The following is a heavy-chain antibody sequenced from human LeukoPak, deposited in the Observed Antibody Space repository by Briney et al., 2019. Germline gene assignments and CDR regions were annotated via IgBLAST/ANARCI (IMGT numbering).Heavy chain of an antibody. D-gene: IGHD1-7*01. CDR1: GYTFTGYY. CDR2: INPNSGGT. CDR3: ARDLGNWNYNFDY. Sequence: GASVKVSCKASGYTFTGYYMHWVRQAPGQGLEWMGWINPNSGGTNYAQKFQGRVTMTRDTSISTAYMELSRLRSDDTAVYYCARDLGNWNYNFDYWGQGTLVTVSS. J-gene: IGHJ4*02. V-gene: IGHV1-2*02.